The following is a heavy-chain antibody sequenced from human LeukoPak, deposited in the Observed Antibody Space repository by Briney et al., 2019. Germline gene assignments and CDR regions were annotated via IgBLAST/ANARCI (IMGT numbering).Heavy chain of an antibody. CDR3: ARHTPFGWEQLGWFDP. Sequence: SETLSLTCTVSGGSISSSSYYWGWIRQPPGKGLEWIGSIYYSGSTYYNPSLKSRVTISVDTSKNQFSLKLSSVTAADTAVYYCARHTPFGWEQLGWFDPWGQGTLVTVSS. CDR2: IYYSGST. CDR1: GGSISSSSYY. D-gene: IGHD6-6*01. V-gene: IGHV4-39*01. J-gene: IGHJ5*02.